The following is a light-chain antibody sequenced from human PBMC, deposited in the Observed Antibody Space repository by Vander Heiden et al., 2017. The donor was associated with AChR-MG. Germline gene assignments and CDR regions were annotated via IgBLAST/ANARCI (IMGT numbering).Light chain of an antibody. CDR1: SLRSYY. J-gene: IGLJ2*01. CDR3: NSRDSSGTVV. CDR2: GKN. Sequence: SSELPQHPAVSVALGQTVRITCQGDSLRSYYASWYQQKPGQAPVLVIYGKNNRPAGTPDRFSGSSAGNTASLTITGAQAEDEADYYCNSRDSSGTVVFGGGTKLTVL. V-gene: IGLV3-19*01.